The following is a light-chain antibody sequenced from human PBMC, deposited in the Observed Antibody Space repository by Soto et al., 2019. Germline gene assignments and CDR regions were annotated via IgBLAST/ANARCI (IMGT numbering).Light chain of an antibody. CDR3: TSWTTSTTMI. CDR2: DVN. CDR1: SSDIGAYNF. J-gene: IGLJ2*01. V-gene: IGLV2-14*03. Sequence: GLTHTSSLSASPGQSITISCTGTSSDIGAYNFVSWYQQHPGKAPKLMLYDVNIRPSGVSNRFSGSKSGNTASLTISGLQAEDEADYYCTSWTTSTTMIFGGGTKVTVL.